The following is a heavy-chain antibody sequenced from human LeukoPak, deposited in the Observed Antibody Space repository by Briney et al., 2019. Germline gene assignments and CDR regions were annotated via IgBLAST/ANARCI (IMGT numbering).Heavy chain of an antibody. CDR3: ARDLSGELPPYYMDV. D-gene: IGHD3-16*01. J-gene: IGHJ6*03. V-gene: IGHV4-38-2*02. CDR2: IYHSGST. Sequence: PSETLSLTCAASGYSISSGYYWGWIRQPPGKGLEWIGSIYHSGSTYYNPSLKSRVTISVDTSKNQFSLKLSSVTAADTAVYYCARDLSGELPPYYMDVWGKGTTVTVSS. CDR1: GYSISSGYY.